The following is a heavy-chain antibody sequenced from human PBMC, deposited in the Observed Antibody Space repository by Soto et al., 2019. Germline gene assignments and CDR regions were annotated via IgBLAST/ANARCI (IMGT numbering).Heavy chain of an antibody. Sequence: ASVKVSCKASGYTFTSYTMHWVRQAPGQTLEWMGWINAGNGYTKYSQKFQGRVTITRDTSASTAYMELSSLRSEDTAVYYCARLFNYYGSRSFDCWGQGTLVTVSS. J-gene: IGHJ4*02. CDR2: INAGNGYT. CDR1: GYTFTSYT. V-gene: IGHV1-3*01. CDR3: ARLFNYYGSRSFDC. D-gene: IGHD3-10*01.